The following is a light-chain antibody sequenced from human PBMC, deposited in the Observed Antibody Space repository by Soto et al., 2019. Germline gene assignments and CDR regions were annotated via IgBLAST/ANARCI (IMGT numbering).Light chain of an antibody. V-gene: IGLV2-14*01. CDR2: EVT. Sequence: QPVLTQPASVSGSPGQSITISCTGTSSDVGGYDYVSWYQQHPGKDPKLMIFEVTNRPSGVSNRFSGSKSGNTASLTISGLRAEDEADYYCSSFRSTSTLPYVFGTGTKLTVL. J-gene: IGLJ1*01. CDR3: SSFRSTSTLPYV. CDR1: SSDVGGYDY.